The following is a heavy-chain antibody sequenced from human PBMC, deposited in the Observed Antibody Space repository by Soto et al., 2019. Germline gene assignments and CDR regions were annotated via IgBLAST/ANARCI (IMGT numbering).Heavy chain of an antibody. Sequence: SVKVSCKASGGTFSSYTISWVRQAPGQGLEWMGRIIPILGIANYAQKFQGRVTITADKSTSTAYMELSSLRSEDTAVYYCASYATDCSGGSRLEGLWYDPWGQGTLVTVSS. J-gene: IGHJ5*02. CDR2: IIPILGIA. D-gene: IGHD2-15*01. CDR3: ASYATDCSGGSRLEGLWYDP. CDR1: GGTFSSYT. V-gene: IGHV1-69*02.